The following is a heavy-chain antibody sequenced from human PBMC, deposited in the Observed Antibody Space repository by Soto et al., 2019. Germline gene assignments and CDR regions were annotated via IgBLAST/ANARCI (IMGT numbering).Heavy chain of an antibody. D-gene: IGHD3-10*01. CDR1: GDRFTRYA. Sequence: QVQLEQSGAEVKKPGSSVTVSCKASGDRFTRYAISWVRQAPGQGLEWVGTVLPVLGTTNYAQKLRGRVIITADESTSTAYMELGSLRSDDTAIYYCARDRADRGFDYWGQGTLVTVSS. J-gene: IGHJ4*02. CDR2: VLPVLGTT. V-gene: IGHV1-69*18. CDR3: ARDRADRGFDY.